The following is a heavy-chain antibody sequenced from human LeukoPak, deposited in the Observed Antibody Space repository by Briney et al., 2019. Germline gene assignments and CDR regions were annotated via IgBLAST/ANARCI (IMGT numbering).Heavy chain of an antibody. CDR3: ARAPSYYYDSSGYYLY. J-gene: IGHJ4*02. D-gene: IGHD3-22*01. V-gene: IGHV1-69*13. Sequence: SVKVSCKASGGTFSSYAISWVRQAPGQGLEWMGGIIPIFGTANYAQKFQGRVTITADESTSTAYMELSSLRSEDTAVYYCARAPSYYYDSSGYYLYWGQGTLVTVSS. CDR1: GGTFSSYA. CDR2: IIPIFGTA.